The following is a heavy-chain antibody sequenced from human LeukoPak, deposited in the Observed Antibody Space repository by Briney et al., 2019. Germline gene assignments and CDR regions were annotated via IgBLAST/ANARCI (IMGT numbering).Heavy chain of an antibody. Sequence: PSETLSLTCTVSGGSISSGGYYWSWIRQPAGKGLEWIGRIYTSGSTNYNPSLKSRVTISVDTSKNQFSLKLSSVTAADTAVYYCARERFLEWFDYWGQGTLVTVSS. J-gene: IGHJ4*02. V-gene: IGHV4-61*02. CDR3: ARERFLEWFDY. D-gene: IGHD3-3*01. CDR1: GGSISSGGYY. CDR2: IYTSGST.